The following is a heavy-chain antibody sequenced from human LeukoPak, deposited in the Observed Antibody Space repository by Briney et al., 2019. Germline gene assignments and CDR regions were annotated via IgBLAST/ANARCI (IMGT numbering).Heavy chain of an antibody. J-gene: IGHJ4*02. CDR1: GYSISSGYY. Sequence: SETLSLTCTVSGYSISSGYYWGWIRPPPGKGLEWIGSIYHSGSTYYNPSLKSRVTISVDTSKNQFSLKLSSVTAADTAVYYCARGRPSWQQLVLDYWGQGTLVTVSS. V-gene: IGHV4-38-2*02. CDR3: ARGRPSWQQLVLDY. D-gene: IGHD6-13*01. CDR2: IYHSGST.